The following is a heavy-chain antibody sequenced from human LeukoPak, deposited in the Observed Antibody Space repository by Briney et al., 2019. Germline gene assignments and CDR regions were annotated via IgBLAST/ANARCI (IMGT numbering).Heavy chain of an antibody. CDR3: ARDAAAAVGFDY. CDR2: INPNSGGT. V-gene: IGHV1-2*02. CDR1: GYTFTVYY. J-gene: IGHJ4*02. Sequence: ASVTVSCKASGYTFTVYYMHWVRQAPGQGLEWMGWINPNSGGTNYAQKFQGRVTMTRDTSISTAYMELSRLRSDDTAVYYCARDAAAAVGFDYWGQGTLVTVSS. D-gene: IGHD6-13*01.